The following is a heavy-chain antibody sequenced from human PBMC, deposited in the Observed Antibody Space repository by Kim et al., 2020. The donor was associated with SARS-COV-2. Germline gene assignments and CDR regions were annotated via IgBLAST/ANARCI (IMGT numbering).Heavy chain of an antibody. CDR2: IYYSGST. CDR1: GGSISSSSYY. D-gene: IGHD3-3*01. Sequence: SETLSLTCTVSGGSISSSSYYWGWFRQPPGKGLEWIGRIYYSGSTYYNPSLKSRVTISVDTSKNQFSLKLSSVTAADTAVYYCATRGDYDFWSGYYYFDYWGQGTLVTVSS. V-gene: IGHV4-39*01. CDR3: ATRGDYDFWSGYYYFDY. J-gene: IGHJ4*02.